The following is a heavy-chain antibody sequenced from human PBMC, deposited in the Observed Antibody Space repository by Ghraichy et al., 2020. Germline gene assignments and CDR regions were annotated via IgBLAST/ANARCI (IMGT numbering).Heavy chain of an antibody. Sequence: GGSLRLSCAASGFTFSSYTMGWVRQVPGKGMEWVSAITSSTARTYYGDSVRGRFTVSRDNSKNTLYLQMNSLGVEDTAIYYCGKEEPEMSGIYYVGQWGQGTLVTVSS. CDR3: GKEEPEMSGIYYVGQ. V-gene: IGHV3-23*01. J-gene: IGHJ4*02. CDR2: ITSSTART. D-gene: IGHD3-22*01. CDR1: GFTFSSYT.